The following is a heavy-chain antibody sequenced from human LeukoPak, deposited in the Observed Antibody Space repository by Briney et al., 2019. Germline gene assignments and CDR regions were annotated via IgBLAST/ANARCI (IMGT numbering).Heavy chain of an antibody. CDR2: IYSGGST. J-gene: IGHJ4*02. Sequence: GGSLRLSCAASGFTVSSNYMSWVRQAPGKGLEWASVIYSGGSTYYADSVKGRFTISRDNSKNTLYPQMNSLRAEDTAVYYCARMMYGAIAEYYFDYWGQGTLVTVSS. CDR3: ARMMYGAIAEYYFDY. D-gene: IGHD3-16*02. V-gene: IGHV3-66*02. CDR1: GFTVSSNY.